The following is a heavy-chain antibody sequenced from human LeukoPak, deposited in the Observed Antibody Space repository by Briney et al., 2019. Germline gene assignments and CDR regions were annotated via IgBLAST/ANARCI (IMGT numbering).Heavy chain of an antibody. CDR1: GYTFTGYY. CDR3: ASEVVPAAGYYYYYGMDV. D-gene: IGHD2-2*01. V-gene: IGHV7-4-1*02. J-gene: IGHJ6*02. CDR2: INTNTGNP. Sequence: ASVKVSCKASGYTFTGYYMHWVRQAPGQGLEWMGWINTNTGNPTYAQGFTGRFVFSLDTSVSAAYLQISSLKAEDTAVYYCASEVVPAAGYYYYYGMDVWGQGTTVTVSS.